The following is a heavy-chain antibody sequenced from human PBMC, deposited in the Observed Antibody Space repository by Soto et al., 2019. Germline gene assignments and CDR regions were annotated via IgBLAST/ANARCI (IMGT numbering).Heavy chain of an antibody. CDR1: GFTFSNYA. V-gene: IGHV3-33*01. CDR2: IWYDGSNQ. J-gene: IGHJ4*02. CDR3: ARDLADY. Sequence: QVQLVESGGGVVQPGRSLRLSCTASGFTFSNYAMHWVRQAPGQGLEWVATIWYDGSNQFYADSVKGRFTISRDNSKNSLYLQMNNLRAEDTAVYYCARDLADYWGQGTLVTVSS.